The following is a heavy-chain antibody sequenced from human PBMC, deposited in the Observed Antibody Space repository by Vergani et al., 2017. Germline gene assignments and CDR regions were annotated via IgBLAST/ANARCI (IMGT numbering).Heavy chain of an antibody. CDR2: ISGSGGST. D-gene: IGHD3-10*01. CDR1: GFTFSSYS. J-gene: IGHJ3*02. V-gene: IGHV3-23*04. CDR3: AKDVLLWFGELSVSPFAI. Sequence: EVQLVESGGGLVQPGGSLRLSCAASGFTFSSYSMNWVRQAPGKGLEWVSAISGSGGSTYYADSVKGRFTISRDNSKNRLYLQMNSLRAEDTAVYYCAKDVLLWFGELSVSPFAIWGQGTMVTVSS.